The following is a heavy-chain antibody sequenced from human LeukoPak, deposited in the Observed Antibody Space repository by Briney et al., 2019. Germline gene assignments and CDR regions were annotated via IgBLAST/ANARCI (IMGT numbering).Heavy chain of an antibody. CDR3: VKGGAGSL. CDR2: ISTGGGST. CDR1: GFTFSTYA. J-gene: IGHJ4*02. D-gene: IGHD3-10*01. Sequence: GGSLRLSCAASGFTFSTYAMSWVRQAPGKGLEWVSAISTGGGSTYYADSVKGRFTIPRDNSKNTLYLQMNSLRAEDTATYYCVKGGAGSLWGQGTLVTVSS. V-gene: IGHV3-23*01.